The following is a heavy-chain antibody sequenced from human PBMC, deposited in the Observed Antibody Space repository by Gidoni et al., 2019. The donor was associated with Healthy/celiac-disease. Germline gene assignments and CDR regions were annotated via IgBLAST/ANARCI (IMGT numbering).Heavy chain of an antibody. D-gene: IGHD4-17*01. J-gene: IGHJ4*02. Sequence: QVQLVESGGGVVQPGRSLRLSCAAPGFTFSSYAMHWVRQAPGKGLEWVAVISYDGSKKYYADSVKGRFTISRDNSKNTLYLQMNSLRAEDTAVYYCARDSPNDYGDYHYWGQGTLVTVSS. CDR3: ARDSPNDYGDYHY. CDR2: ISYDGSKK. CDR1: GFTFSSYA. V-gene: IGHV3-30-3*01.